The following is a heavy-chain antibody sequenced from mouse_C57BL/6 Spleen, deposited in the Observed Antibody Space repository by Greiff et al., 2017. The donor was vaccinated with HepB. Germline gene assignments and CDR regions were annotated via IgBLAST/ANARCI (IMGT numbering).Heavy chain of an antibody. D-gene: IGHD3-2*02. CDR1: GYTFTSYW. CDR2: IDPSDSYT. Sequence: QVQLQQPGAELVKPGASVKLSCKASGYTFTSYWMQWVQQRPGQGLEWIGEIDPSDSYTNYNQKFKGKATLTVDTSSSTAYMQLSSLTSEDSAVYYCARGDSSGYEDYWGQGTSVTVSS. J-gene: IGHJ4*01. CDR3: ARGDSSGYEDY. V-gene: IGHV1-50*01.